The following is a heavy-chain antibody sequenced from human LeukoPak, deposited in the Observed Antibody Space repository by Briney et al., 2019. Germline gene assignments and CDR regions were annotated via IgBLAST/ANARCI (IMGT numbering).Heavy chain of an antibody. V-gene: IGHV1-69*13. CDR2: IIPIFGTA. Sequence: ASVKVPCKASGGTFSSYAISWVRQAPGQGLEWMGGIIPIFGTANYAQKFQGRVTITADESTSTAYMELSSLRSEDTAVYYCARDKSSSWYDSDYYYGMDVWGQGTTVTVSS. D-gene: IGHD6-13*01. CDR3: ARDKSSSWYDSDYYYGMDV. J-gene: IGHJ6*02. CDR1: GGTFSSYA.